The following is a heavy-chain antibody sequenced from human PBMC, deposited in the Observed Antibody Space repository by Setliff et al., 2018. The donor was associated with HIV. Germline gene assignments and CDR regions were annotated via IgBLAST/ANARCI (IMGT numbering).Heavy chain of an antibody. Sequence: SLRLSCAASGFTLSSYTMHWVRQAPGKGLEWVAVISYDGSTKYYADSVKGRFTGSRDNSKNTLYLQMSSLRAEDTGVYYCATDAYSKPDYWGRGTLVTVSS. CDR3: ATDAYSKPDY. CDR2: ISYDGSTK. V-gene: IGHV3-30-3*01. CDR1: GFTLSSYT. J-gene: IGHJ4*02. D-gene: IGHD6-13*01.